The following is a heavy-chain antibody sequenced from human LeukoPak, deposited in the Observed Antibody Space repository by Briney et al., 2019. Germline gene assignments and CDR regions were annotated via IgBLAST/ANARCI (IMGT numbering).Heavy chain of an antibody. V-gene: IGHV3-30*04. CDR3: CGIAVAGIY. CDR2: IRYDESHK. J-gene: IGHJ4*02. D-gene: IGHD6-19*01. CDR1: GFTFSIYA. Sequence: GGSLRLSCAASGFTFSIYAMHWVRQAPGKGLEWVAFIRYDESHKYYIDSVKGRFTISRDNSKNTLYLQMNSLRAEDTAVYYCCGIAVAGIYWGQGTLVTVSS.